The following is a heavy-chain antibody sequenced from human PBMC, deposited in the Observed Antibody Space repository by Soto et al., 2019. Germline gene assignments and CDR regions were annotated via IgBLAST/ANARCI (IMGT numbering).Heavy chain of an antibody. CDR1: GFTFSTYA. CDR2: ISGSGGSI. V-gene: IGHV3-23*01. D-gene: IGHD1-1*01. J-gene: IGHJ6*02. CDR3: VKGYWKGDV. Sequence: EVHLLDSGGGLVQPGGSLRLSCAASGFTFSTYAMNWVRQAPGNGLDWVSAISGSGGSIHYADSVKGRFTISRDNSKNTLYLQMNSLRDEDTAVYHCVKGYWKGDVWGQGTTVTVSS.